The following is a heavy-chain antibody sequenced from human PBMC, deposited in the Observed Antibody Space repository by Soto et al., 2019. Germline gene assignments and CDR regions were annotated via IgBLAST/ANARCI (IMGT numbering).Heavy chain of an antibody. Sequence: ASVKVSCKASGYTFTSYDINWVRQATGQGLEWMGWMNPNSGNTGYAQKFQGRVTMTRNTSISTAYMELSSLRSEDTAVYYCARAILRGVLVPAAMAHYYYSGMDVWGQGTTVTVSS. D-gene: IGHD2-2*01. CDR2: MNPNSGNT. CDR3: ARAILRGVLVPAAMAHYYYSGMDV. CDR1: GYTFTSYD. V-gene: IGHV1-8*01. J-gene: IGHJ6*02.